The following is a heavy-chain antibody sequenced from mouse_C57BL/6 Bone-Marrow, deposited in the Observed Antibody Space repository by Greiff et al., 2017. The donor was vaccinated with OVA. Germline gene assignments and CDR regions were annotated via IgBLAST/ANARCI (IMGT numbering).Heavy chain of an antibody. CDR1: GYSFTDYN. V-gene: IGHV1-39*01. CDR2: INPNYGTT. J-gene: IGHJ4*01. Sequence: EVKLQESGPELVKPGASVKLSCKASGYSFTDYNMNWVKQSTGKSLEWIGVINPNYGTTSYHQKFKGKATLTVDQSSSTAYMQLNSLTSEDSAVYYCARRPLLGYAMDYWGQGTSVTVSS. D-gene: IGHD1-2*01. CDR3: ARRPLLGYAMDY.